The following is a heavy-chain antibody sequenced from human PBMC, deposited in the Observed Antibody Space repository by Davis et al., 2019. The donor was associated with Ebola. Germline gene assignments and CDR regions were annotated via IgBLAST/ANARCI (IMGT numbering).Heavy chain of an antibody. J-gene: IGHJ4*02. CDR2: INPNSGGT. CDR1: GYTFTGYY. CDR3: ARQRISIFGVAPTFDF. Sequence: ASVKVSCKASGYTFTGYYMHWVRQAPGQGLEWMGRINPNSGGTNYSQNLQGRVTMTTDTSTSTAYMELRSLRSDDTAVYYCARQRISIFGVAPTFDFWGQGALVTVSS. D-gene: IGHD3-3*01. V-gene: IGHV1-2*06.